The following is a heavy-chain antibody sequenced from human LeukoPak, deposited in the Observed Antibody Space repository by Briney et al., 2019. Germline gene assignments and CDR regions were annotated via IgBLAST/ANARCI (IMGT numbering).Heavy chain of an antibody. CDR1: GYSISSGYY. CDR2: IYHSGST. D-gene: IGHD6-19*01. CDR3: ARDYSVGGFDY. V-gene: IGHV4-38-2*02. Sequence: PSETLSLTCTVSGYSISSGYYWGWIRQPPGEGLEWIGSIYHSGSTYYNPSLKSRVTISVDTSKNQFSLKLSSVTAADTAVYYCARDYSVGGFDYWGQGTLVTVSS. J-gene: IGHJ4*02.